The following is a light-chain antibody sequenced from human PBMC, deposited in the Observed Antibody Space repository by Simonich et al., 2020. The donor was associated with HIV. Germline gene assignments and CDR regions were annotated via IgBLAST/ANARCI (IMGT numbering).Light chain of an antibody. J-gene: IGKJ2*01. CDR3: QQYNNWLYT. V-gene: IGKV3-15*01. CDR2: GTT. Sequence: EIVMTQSPATLSVSPGERATLSCRASQSVSSNLVWYQQKPGQAPRLLIYGTTTRATGIPARFSGSGSGIEFTLTISSMQSEDFAVYYCQQYNNWLYTFGQGTKLEIK. CDR1: QSVSSN.